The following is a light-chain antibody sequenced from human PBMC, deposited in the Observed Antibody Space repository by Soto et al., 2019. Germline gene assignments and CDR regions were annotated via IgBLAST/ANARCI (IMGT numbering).Light chain of an antibody. CDR3: SSYTKRDTLPV. V-gene: IGLV2-14*01. J-gene: IGLJ1*01. CDR2: GVT. Sequence: QSVLTQPASVSGSPGQSITISCTGTSGDFGDYNYVSWYQQHPGKAPQLLIYGVTNRPSGVSNRFSGSKSGDTASLTISGLQADDEANYYCSSYTKRDTLPVFGTGTKVTVL. CDR1: SGDFGDYNY.